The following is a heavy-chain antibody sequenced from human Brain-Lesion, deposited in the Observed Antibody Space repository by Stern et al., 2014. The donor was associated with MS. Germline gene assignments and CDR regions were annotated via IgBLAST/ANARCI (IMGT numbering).Heavy chain of an antibody. V-gene: IGHV4-61*02. J-gene: IGHJ5*02. CDR3: ARGGFGRENWLDP. CDR2: IYTSGST. CDR1: GGSIDSGPYY. D-gene: IGHD3-10*01. Sequence: VQLVESGPGLVKPSQTLSLTCAVSGGSIDSGPYYWTWIRHPAGKGLEWIGRIYTSGSTNYNPSFRSRVTISMDTSKSQFSLKLPSVTAADTAVYYCARGGFGRENWLDPWGQGTLVTVSS.